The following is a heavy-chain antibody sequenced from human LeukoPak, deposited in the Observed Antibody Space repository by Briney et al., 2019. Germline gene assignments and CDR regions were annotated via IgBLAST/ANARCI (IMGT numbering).Heavy chain of an antibody. CDR2: IYYSGST. V-gene: IGHV4-39*07. CDR1: GGSISSSSYY. Sequence: SETLSLTCTVSGGSISSSSYYWGWIRQPPGKGLEWIGSIYYSGSTYYNPSLKSRVTISVDTSENQFSLKLSSVTAADTAVYYCARGHGYPLYYFDYWGQGTLVTVSS. J-gene: IGHJ4*02. D-gene: IGHD3-22*01. CDR3: ARGHGYPLYYFDY.